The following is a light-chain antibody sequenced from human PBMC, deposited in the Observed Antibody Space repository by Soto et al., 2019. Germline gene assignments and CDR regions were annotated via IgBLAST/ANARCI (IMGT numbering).Light chain of an antibody. CDR1: QSVSSN. CDR2: GAS. Sequence: EIVMTQSPATLSVSPGERATISCRASQSVSSNLAWYQQKPGQAPRLLIYGASTRATGIPARFSGSGSGTEFTLTISSLQSEDFAVYYCQQYNNWPLWTVGQGTKVDIK. CDR3: QQYNNWPLWT. J-gene: IGKJ1*01. V-gene: IGKV3-15*01.